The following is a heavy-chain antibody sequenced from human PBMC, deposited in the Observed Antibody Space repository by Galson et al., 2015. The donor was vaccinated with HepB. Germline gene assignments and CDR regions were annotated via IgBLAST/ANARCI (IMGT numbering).Heavy chain of an antibody. V-gene: IGHV6-1*01. CDR1: GDSVSTNSAA. CDR3: ARDLTGYGSGTYYNRAFDI. CDR2: TYYRSKWYN. Sequence: CAISGDSVSTNSAAWNWIRQSPSRGLEWLGRTYYRSKWYNDYALSVKSRITINPDTSKNQFPLQLNSVTPEDTAVYYCARDLTGYGSGTYYNRAFDIWGQGTMVTVSS. J-gene: IGHJ3*02. D-gene: IGHD3-10*01.